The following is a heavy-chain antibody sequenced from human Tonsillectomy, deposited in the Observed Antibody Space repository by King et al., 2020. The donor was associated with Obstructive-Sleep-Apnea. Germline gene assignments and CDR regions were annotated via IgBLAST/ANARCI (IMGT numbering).Heavy chain of an antibody. CDR1: GFTFSDYY. V-gene: IGHV3-11*01. CDR2: ISSSGSAI. CDR3: ARDLSHRSSRIYYYGLDV. D-gene: IGHD2-2*01. Sequence: QLVQSGGGLVEPGGSLRLSCAASGFTFSDYYMSWIRQAPGTGLEWVSSISSSGSAIYYADSVKGRFTISRDNAKNSLYLQVNSLRAEDTAVYYCARDLSHRSSRIYYYGLDVWGQGTTVTVSS. J-gene: IGHJ6*02.